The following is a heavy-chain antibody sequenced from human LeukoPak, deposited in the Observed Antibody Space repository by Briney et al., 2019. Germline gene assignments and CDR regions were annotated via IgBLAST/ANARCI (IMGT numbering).Heavy chain of an antibody. J-gene: IGHJ3*02. CDR2: IYYSGSA. D-gene: IGHD4-23*01. Sequence: SETLSLTCTVSGGSISSGGYYWSWIRQHPGKGLEWIGYIYYSGSAYYNPSLKSRVTIPVDTSKNQFSLKLSSVTAADTAVYYCARAPRNGGNSRSNPQSGIDIWGQGTMVTVSS. CDR1: GGSISSGGYY. V-gene: IGHV4-31*03. CDR3: ARAPRNGGNSRSNPQSGIDI.